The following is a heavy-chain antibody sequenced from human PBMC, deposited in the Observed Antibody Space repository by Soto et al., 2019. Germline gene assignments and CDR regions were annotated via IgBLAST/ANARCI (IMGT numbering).Heavy chain of an antibody. V-gene: IGHV4-39*01. Sequence: PSETLSLTYTVSGSSINSSGYYWGWIRQPPGKGLEWIGSMFYGVSTYYNPSLKSRVTVSVDTSKNQFSLNLRSVTAADTAVYYCARLPSRHLVDYWGQGALVTVSS. D-gene: IGHD3-3*02. CDR3: ARLPSRHLVDY. J-gene: IGHJ4*02. CDR1: GSSINSSGYY. CDR2: MFYGVST.